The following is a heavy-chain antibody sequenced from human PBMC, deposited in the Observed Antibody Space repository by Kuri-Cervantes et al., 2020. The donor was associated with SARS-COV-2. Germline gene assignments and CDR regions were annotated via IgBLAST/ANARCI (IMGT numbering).Heavy chain of an antibody. CDR1: GFTFSSYG. CDR3: ARRVRGAIIGRVYYYMDV. CDR2: IWYDGSNK. D-gene: IGHD3-10*01. V-gene: IGHV3-33*01. Sequence: GESLKISCAASGFTFSSYGMHWVRQAPGKGLEWVAVIWYDGSNKYYADSVKGRFTISRDNSKNTLYLQMNSLRAEDTAVYYCARRVRGAIIGRVYYYMDVWGKGTTVTVSS. J-gene: IGHJ6*03.